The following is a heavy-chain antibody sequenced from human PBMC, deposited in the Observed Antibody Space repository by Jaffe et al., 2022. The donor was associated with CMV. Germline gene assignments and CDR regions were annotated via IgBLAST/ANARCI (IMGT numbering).Heavy chain of an antibody. CDR2: INPSGGST. D-gene: IGHD6-6*01. Sequence: QVQLVQSGAEVKKPGASVKVSCKASGYTFTSYYMHWVRQAPGQGLEWMGIINPSGGSTSYAQKFQGRVTMTRDTSTSTVYMELSSLRSEDTAVYYCARADSSSEDYYYGMDVWGQGTTVTVSS. J-gene: IGHJ6*02. CDR3: ARADSSSEDYYYGMDV. V-gene: IGHV1-46*01. CDR1: GYTFTSYY.